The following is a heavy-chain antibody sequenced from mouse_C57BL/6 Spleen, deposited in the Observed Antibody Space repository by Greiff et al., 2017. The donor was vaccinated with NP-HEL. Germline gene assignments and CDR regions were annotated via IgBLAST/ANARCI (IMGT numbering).Heavy chain of an antibody. Sequence: VQLQQSGPELVKPGASVKISCKASGYSFTGYYMNWVKQSPEKSLEWIGEINPSTGGTTYNQKFKAKATLTVDKSSSTAYMQLKSLTSEDSAVYYCARSVYDYDPYWYFDVWGTGTTVTVSS. CDR2: INPSTGGT. CDR3: ARSVYDYDPYWYFDV. CDR1: GYSFTGYY. D-gene: IGHD2-4*01. V-gene: IGHV1-42*01. J-gene: IGHJ1*03.